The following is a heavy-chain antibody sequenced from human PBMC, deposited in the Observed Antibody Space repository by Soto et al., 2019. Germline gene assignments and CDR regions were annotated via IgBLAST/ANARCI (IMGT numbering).Heavy chain of an antibody. CDR3: TREAGWQRMVPYD. CDR1: GYTFTSYG. Sequence: QVQLVQSGNEVKKPGASVNVSCKAFGYTFTSYGFSWVRQVPGQGLEWLGWISAFNGDTHYAQTMKGRLTVTTDTSTTTVHMELRSLPPADTAVYYCTREAGWQRMVPYDWGQGTLVTVS. D-gene: IGHD3-10*01. V-gene: IGHV1-18*04. CDR2: ISAFNGDT. J-gene: IGHJ4*02.